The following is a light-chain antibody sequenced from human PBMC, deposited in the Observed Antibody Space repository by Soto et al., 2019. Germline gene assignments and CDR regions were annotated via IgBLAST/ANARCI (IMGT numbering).Light chain of an antibody. J-gene: IGKJ1*01. Sequence: IQLTQSPSSPSATVGDRVTITCRASHGISNYLVWHQQKPGKAPNLLIYGASTLQSGVPSRFSGSGSGTDFTLTIDSLQPEDVATYYCQQYNTYSGTFGQGTKVDIK. CDR3: QQYNTYSGT. V-gene: IGKV1-9*01. CDR1: HGISNY. CDR2: GAS.